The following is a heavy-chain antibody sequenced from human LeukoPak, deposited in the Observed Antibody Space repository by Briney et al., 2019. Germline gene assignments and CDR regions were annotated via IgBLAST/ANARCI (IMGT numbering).Heavy chain of an antibody. CDR3: ARQGSLLWFGDPKYYFDY. CDR1: GGSFSGYY. Sequence: SETLSLTCAVYGGSFSGYYWSWIRQPPGKGLEWIGEINHSGSTNYNPSLKGRVTISVDTSKNQFSLKLSSVTAADTAVYYCARQGSLLWFGDPKYYFDYWGQGTLVTVSS. J-gene: IGHJ4*02. CDR2: INHSGST. D-gene: IGHD3-10*01. V-gene: IGHV4-34*01.